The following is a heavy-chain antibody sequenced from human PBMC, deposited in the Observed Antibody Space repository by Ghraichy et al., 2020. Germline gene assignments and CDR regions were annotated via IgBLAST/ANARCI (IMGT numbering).Heavy chain of an antibody. J-gene: IGHJ4*02. Sequence: SVKVSCKASGGTFSSYAISWVRQAPGQGLEWMGRIIPILGIANYAQKFQGRVTITADKSTSTAYMELSSLRSEDTAVYYCARVYRGLSSGWHFDYWGQGTLVTVSS. V-gene: IGHV1-69*04. CDR1: GGTFSSYA. CDR2: IIPILGIA. D-gene: IGHD6-19*01. CDR3: ARVYRGLSSGWHFDY.